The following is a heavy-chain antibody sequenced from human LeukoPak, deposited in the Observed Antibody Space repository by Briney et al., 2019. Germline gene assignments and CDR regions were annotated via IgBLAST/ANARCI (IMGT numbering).Heavy chain of an antibody. V-gene: IGHV3-21*01. D-gene: IGHD4-17*01. CDR1: GFTFSSYS. Sequence: PGGSLRLSCAASGFTFSSYSMNWVRQAPGKGLEWVSSISSSSSYIYYADSVKGRFTISRDNAKNSLYLQMNSLRAEDTAVYYCVREGPDYVCPDYWGQGTLVTVSS. CDR2: ISSSSSYI. J-gene: IGHJ4*02. CDR3: VREGPDYVCPDY.